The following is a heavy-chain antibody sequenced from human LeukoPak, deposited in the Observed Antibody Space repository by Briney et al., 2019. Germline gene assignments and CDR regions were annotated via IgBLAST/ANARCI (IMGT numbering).Heavy chain of an antibody. V-gene: IGHV4-59*01. CDR2: IYYSGST. CDR3: ARGGQQLVKA. CDR1: GGSISSYY. D-gene: IGHD6-13*01. Sequence: SETLSLTCTVSGGSISSYYWSWIRQPPGKGLEWIGYIYYSGSTNYNPSLKSRVTISVDTSKNQFSLKLSSVPAADTAVYYCARGGQQLVKAWGQGTLVTVSS. J-gene: IGHJ5*02.